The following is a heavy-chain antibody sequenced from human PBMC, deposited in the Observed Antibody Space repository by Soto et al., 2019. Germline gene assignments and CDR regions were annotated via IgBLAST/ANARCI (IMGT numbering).Heavy chain of an antibody. J-gene: IGHJ2*01. D-gene: IGHD3-22*01. V-gene: IGHV4-31*03. CDR2: IYFTGTT. Sequence: SETLSLTCSVSGGSIRRGGYNWSWVRQRPGQGLEWIGYIYFTGTTDYNPSLKSRVTISMDTSEDQFSLRLSSVTAADTAVYYCARTLMIKTGAALEQIHSYFDLWGRGIPVPVSS. CDR3: ARTLMIKTGAALEQIHSYFDL. CDR1: GGSIRRGGYN.